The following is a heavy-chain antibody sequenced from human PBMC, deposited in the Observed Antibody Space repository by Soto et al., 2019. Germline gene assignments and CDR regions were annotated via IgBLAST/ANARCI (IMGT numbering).Heavy chain of an antibody. CDR3: AKCPYSNYVVNF. J-gene: IGHJ4*02. CDR2: TSKSGSRT. Sequence: GGSLRLSCAASGFTFSRYWMHWVRQVPGKGLVWVAHTSKSGSRTNYADSVQGRFTISRDNAKNSLYLQMNSLRAEDTAVYYCAKCPYSNYVVNFWGQGTLVTVSS. V-gene: IGHV3-74*01. D-gene: IGHD4-4*01. CDR1: GFTFSRYW.